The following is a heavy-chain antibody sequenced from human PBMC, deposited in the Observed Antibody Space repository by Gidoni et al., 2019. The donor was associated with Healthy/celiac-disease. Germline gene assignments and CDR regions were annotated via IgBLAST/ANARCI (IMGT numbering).Heavy chain of an antibody. CDR2: IYYSGST. CDR3: AGGGDTAFNAFDI. D-gene: IGHD5-18*01. Sequence: QVQLQESGPGLVKPSETLSLTCTVSGGSISSYYWSWIRQPPGKGRDWIVYIYYSGSTNYNPSLKSRVTLSVDTSKNPFSLKLSSLPAADTAVYYFAGGGDTAFNAFDIWGQGTMVTVSS. J-gene: IGHJ3*02. V-gene: IGHV4-59*01. CDR1: GGSISSYY.